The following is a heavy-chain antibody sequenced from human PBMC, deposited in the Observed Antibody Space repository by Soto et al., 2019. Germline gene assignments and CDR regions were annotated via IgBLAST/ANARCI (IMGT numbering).Heavy chain of an antibody. D-gene: IGHD6-13*01. CDR1: GFTLSGFD. J-gene: IGHJ5*02. CDR3: APSWGAAAGTRWFDP. Sequence: LRLSCAASGFTLSGFDIHWIRQPPGKALEWLALIYWDDDKRYSPSLKSRLTITKDTSKNQVVLTMTNMDPVDTATYHCAPSWGAAAGTRWFDPWGQGTLVTVS. CDR2: IYWDDDK. V-gene: IGHV2-5*02.